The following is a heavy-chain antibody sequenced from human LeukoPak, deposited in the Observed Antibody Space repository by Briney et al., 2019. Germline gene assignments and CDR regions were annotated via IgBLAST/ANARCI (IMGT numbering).Heavy chain of an antibody. V-gene: IGHV3-23*01. Sequence: GGSLRLSCAASGFTFSAYTMGWVRQAPGKGLECVSAVRGSGTVTFYADYVKGRFTISRDNSKNTLYLHMSSLRDEDTAIYYCSDLIVADTYYFDSWGQGTLVTVSS. CDR1: GFTFSAYT. D-gene: IGHD5-12*01. J-gene: IGHJ4*02. CDR3: SDLIVADTYYFDS. CDR2: VRGSGTVT.